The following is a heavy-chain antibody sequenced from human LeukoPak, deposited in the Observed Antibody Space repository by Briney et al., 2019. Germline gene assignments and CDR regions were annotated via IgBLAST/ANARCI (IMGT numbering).Heavy chain of an antibody. V-gene: IGHV3-23*01. CDR3: AKSPRGYSYGDYFDY. J-gene: IGHJ4*02. Sequence: GGSLRLSCAASGFTFSSYAMSWVRQAPGKGLEWVSAISGSGGSTYYADSVKGRFTISRDNSKNTLYLQMNSLRAEDMAVYYCAKSPRGYSYGDYFDYWGQGTLVTVSS. CDR1: GFTFSSYA. CDR2: ISGSGGST. D-gene: IGHD5-18*01.